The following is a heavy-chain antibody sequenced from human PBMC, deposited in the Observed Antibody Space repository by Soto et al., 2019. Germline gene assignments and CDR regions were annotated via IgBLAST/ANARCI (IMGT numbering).Heavy chain of an antibody. CDR1: GYTFTSYG. D-gene: IGHD3-22*01. V-gene: IGHV1-18*01. CDR2: ISAYNGNT. CDR3: ARSPEYYDSSGSFDY. J-gene: IGHJ4*02. Sequence: ASVKVSCKASGYTFTSYGISWVRQAPGQGLEWMGWISAYNGNTNYAQRLQGRVTMTTDTSTSTAYMELRSLRSDDTAVYYCARSPEYYDSSGSFDYWGQGTLVTVSS.